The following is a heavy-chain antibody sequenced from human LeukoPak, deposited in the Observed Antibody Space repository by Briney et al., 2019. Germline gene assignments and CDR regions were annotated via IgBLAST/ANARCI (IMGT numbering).Heavy chain of an antibody. D-gene: IGHD2-2*01. Sequence: GGSLRLSCAASGFTFTSYSMSWVRQAPGKGLEWVSYISSFSRTTYYADSVKGRFTISRDNAKNSLYLQMNSLRAEDTAVYYCARDRSQYQLLWDLNWFDPWGQGTLVTVSS. J-gene: IGHJ5*02. CDR2: ISSFSRTT. CDR3: ARDRSQYQLLWDLNWFDP. V-gene: IGHV3-48*04. CDR1: GFTFTSYS.